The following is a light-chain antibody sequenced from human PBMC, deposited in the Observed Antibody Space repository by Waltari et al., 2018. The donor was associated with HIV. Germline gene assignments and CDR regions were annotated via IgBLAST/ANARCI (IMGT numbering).Light chain of an antibody. CDR2: RNK. CDR1: SSNIGSNY. Sequence: QSVLTQPPSASGTPGQRVTISCSGSSSNIGSNYVCWYQQLPGPAPKLLIYRNKNRPSGVPDRLSGCESGTSASLAISGLQSEDEADYYGAAWDDSLSGLYVFGTGTKVTVL. J-gene: IGLJ1*01. CDR3: AAWDDSLSGLYV. V-gene: IGLV1-47*01.